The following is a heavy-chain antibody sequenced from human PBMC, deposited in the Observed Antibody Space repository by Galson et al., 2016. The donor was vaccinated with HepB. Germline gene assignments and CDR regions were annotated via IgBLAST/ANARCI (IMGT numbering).Heavy chain of an antibody. CDR1: GFIFSNYW. D-gene: IGHD5-12*01. J-gene: IGHJ4*02. CDR2: INSDGTST. CDR3: AMGYKTTWYPLDH. V-gene: IGHV3-74*01. Sequence: SLRLSCAASGFIFSNYWMHWVRQGPGKGPVWVSRINSDGTSTTYADSVKGRFTISRDSAKNMLYLQMNSLRAEDTAVYFCAMGYKTTWYPLDHWGQGTLVTVSS.